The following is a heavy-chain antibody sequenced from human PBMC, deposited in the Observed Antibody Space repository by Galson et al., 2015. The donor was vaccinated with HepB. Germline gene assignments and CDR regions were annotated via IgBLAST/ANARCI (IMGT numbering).Heavy chain of an antibody. J-gene: IGHJ5*02. CDR1: GGSISSYY. Sequence: LSLTCTVSGGSISSYYWSWIRQPPGKGLEWIGYIHYRGSTNYNPSLKSRVTTSVDMSKNQFSLKLRSVTAADTAVYYCAKGSTSSYPNWFDPWGQGTLVTVSS. CDR3: AKGSTSSYPNWFDP. D-gene: IGHD2-2*01. V-gene: IGHV4-59*01. CDR2: IHYRGST.